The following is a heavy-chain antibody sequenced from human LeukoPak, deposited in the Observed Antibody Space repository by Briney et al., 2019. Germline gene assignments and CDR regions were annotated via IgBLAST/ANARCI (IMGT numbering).Heavy chain of an antibody. V-gene: IGHV3-21*01. Sequence: KTGGSLRLSCAASGFTFSSYSMNWVRRAPGKGLEWVSSISSSSSYIYYADSVKGRFTISRDNAKNSLYLQMNSLRAEDTAVYYCARVGGDDYFDYWGQGTLVTVSS. D-gene: IGHD4-17*01. J-gene: IGHJ4*02. CDR1: GFTFSSYS. CDR2: ISSSSSYI. CDR3: ARVGGDDYFDY.